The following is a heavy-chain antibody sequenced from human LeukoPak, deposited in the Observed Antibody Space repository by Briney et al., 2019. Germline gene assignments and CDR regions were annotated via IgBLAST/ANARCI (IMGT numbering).Heavy chain of an antibody. J-gene: IGHJ3*02. CDR1: GYTFTSYY. CDR2: FDPEDGET. CDR3: ASHQGLYGSGKDDAFDI. D-gene: IGHD3-10*01. V-gene: IGHV1-24*01. Sequence: GASVKVSCKASGYTFTSYYMHWVRQAPGKGLEWMGGFDPEDGETIYAQKFQGRVTMTEDTSTDTAYMELSSLRSEDTAVYYCASHQGLYGSGKDDAFDIWGQGTMVTVSS.